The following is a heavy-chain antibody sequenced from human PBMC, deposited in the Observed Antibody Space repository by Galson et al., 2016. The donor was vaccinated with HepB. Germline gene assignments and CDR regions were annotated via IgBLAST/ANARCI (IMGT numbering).Heavy chain of an antibody. D-gene: IGHD6-19*01. CDR2: IDPSDSYT. V-gene: IGHV5-10-1*01. CDR1: GYQFTSYW. J-gene: IGHJ4*02. Sequence: QSGAEVKKPGESLRISCKVSGYQFTSYWISWVRQMPGKGLEWMGRIDPSDSYTKYGPSFQGHVTISADKSISTAYLQWSSLKASDTAMYYCARPHSSGSGQNFDYWGQGTLATVPS. CDR3: ARPHSSGSGQNFDY.